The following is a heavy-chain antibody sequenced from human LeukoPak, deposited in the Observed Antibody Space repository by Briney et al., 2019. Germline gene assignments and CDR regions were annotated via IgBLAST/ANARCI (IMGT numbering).Heavy chain of an antibody. V-gene: IGHV3-33*01. CDR2: IWYDGSNK. CDR3: ARPSPLNWNYALDY. Sequence: GGSLRLSCAASGFTFSSYGMHWVRQAPGKGLEWVAGIWYDGSNKYYADSVKGRFTISRDNSKNTLYLQMNSLRAEDTAVYYCARPSPLNWNYALDYWGQGTLVTVSS. D-gene: IGHD1-7*01. CDR1: GFTFSSYG. J-gene: IGHJ4*02.